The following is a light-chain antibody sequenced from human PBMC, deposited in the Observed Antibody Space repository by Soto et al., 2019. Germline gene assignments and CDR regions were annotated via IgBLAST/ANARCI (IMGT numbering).Light chain of an antibody. V-gene: IGLV2-14*03. J-gene: IGLJ2*01. Sequence: QSALTQPASVSGSPGQSITISCTGTSSDVGTYNYVSWYQHNPGKAPKLMIYDVSNRPSGVSTRFSGSKSGNTASLTISGLQAEDEAEYYCTSHTSSSTPVFGGGTKLTVL. CDR3: TSHTSSSTPV. CDR2: DVS. CDR1: SSDVGTYNY.